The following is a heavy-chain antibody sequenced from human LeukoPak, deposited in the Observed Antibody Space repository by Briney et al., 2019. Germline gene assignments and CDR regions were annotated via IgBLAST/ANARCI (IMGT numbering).Heavy chain of an antibody. CDR2: IIPIFGAA. J-gene: IGHJ6*03. CDR3: ASDVVPAAKGYYMDV. CDR1: GGTFSSYA. Sequence: SVKVSCKASGGTFSSYAISWVRQAPGQGLEWMGGIIPIFGAANYAQKFQGRVTITTDESTSTAYMELSSLRSEDTAVYYCASDVVPAAKGYYMDVWGKGTTVTVSS. V-gene: IGHV1-69*05. D-gene: IGHD2-2*01.